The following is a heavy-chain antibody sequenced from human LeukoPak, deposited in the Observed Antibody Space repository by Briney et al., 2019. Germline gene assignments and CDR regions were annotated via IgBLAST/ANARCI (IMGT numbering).Heavy chain of an antibody. CDR2: IYYSGST. Sequence: PSETLSLTCTVSGGSISSSSYYWGWIRQPPGKGLEWIGSIYYSGSTYYNPSLKSRVTISVDTSKNQFSLKLGSVTAADTAVYYCAVLEIDYGDFYYFDYWGQGTLVTVSS. V-gene: IGHV4-39*01. CDR1: GGSISSSSYY. CDR3: AVLEIDYGDFYYFDY. D-gene: IGHD4-17*01. J-gene: IGHJ4*02.